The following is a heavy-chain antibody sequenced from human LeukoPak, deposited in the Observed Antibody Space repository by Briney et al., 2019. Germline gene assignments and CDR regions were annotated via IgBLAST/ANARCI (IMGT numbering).Heavy chain of an antibody. D-gene: IGHD3-10*01. J-gene: IGHJ4*02. CDR1: GYTFTSYG. V-gene: IGHV1-18*01. CDR3: ARSVTMVRGVIITLDY. CDR2: ISAYNGNT. Sequence: GASVKVSCKASGYTFTSYGISWVRQAPGQGLEWMGWISAYNGNTNYAQKFQGRVTMTRDTSISTAYMELSRLRSDDTAVYYCARSVTMVRGVIITLDYWGQGTLVTVSS.